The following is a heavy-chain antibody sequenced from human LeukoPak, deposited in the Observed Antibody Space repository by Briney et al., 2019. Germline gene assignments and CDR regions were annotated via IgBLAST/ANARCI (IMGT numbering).Heavy chain of an antibody. CDR1: GGSLSGYY. D-gene: IGHD3-22*01. V-gene: IGHV4-34*01. CDR2: INHSGST. Sequence: PSETLSLTCAVYGGSLSGYYWSWIRQPPGNGLEWIGEINHSGSTNYNPSLKTRVTISVDTSKNQFSLKLSSVTAADTAVYYCARHRTHYYDSSGYYRYYYYGMDVWGQGTTVTVSS. J-gene: IGHJ6*02. CDR3: ARHRTHYYDSSGYYRYYYYGMDV.